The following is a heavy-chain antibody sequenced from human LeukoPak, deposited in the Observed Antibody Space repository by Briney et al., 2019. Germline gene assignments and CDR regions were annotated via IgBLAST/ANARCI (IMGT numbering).Heavy chain of an antibody. Sequence: GESLKISCKGSGYSFPSYWISWVRQMPGKGLEWMGRIHPSDSYTNYSPSLQGHVTISADKSISTAYLQWSSLEASDTAIYYCARRGAVAGYHFYSMDVWGQGTTVTVSS. CDR1: GYSFPSYW. CDR3: ARRGAVAGYHFYSMDV. D-gene: IGHD6-19*01. J-gene: IGHJ6*02. V-gene: IGHV5-10-1*01. CDR2: IHPSDSYT.